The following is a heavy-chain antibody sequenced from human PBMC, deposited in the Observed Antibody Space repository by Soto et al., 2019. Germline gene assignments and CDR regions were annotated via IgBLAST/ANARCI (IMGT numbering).Heavy chain of an antibody. Sequence: QVQLQESGPGLVEPSRTLSLTCAVSGDSISSSHWWSWVRQSPGKGLEWIGEIFHSGATKYNPSLESRVTMSVDKSNNQLSLKLRSVTAADTAVYYCARQLERGDLPEGFEYWGQGTLATVSS. V-gene: IGHV4-4*02. J-gene: IGHJ4*02. D-gene: IGHD1-1*01. CDR3: ARQLERGDLPEGFEY. CDR2: IFHSGAT. CDR1: GDSISSSHW.